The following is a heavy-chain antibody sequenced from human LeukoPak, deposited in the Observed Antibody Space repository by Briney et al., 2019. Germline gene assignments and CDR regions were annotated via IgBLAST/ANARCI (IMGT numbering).Heavy chain of an antibody. CDR2: MKADGTEK. J-gene: IGHJ4*02. D-gene: IGHD1-26*01. CDR3: SKGGHVDY. Sequence: GGSLRLSCAASGFTFSSYAMSWVRQTPGKGLEWVANMKADGTEKNYLDSVKGRFTISRDNAKNSLYLQMNSLSAEDTGVYYCSKGGHVDYCGPGTLVTVSS. V-gene: IGHV3-7*01. CDR1: GFTFSSYA.